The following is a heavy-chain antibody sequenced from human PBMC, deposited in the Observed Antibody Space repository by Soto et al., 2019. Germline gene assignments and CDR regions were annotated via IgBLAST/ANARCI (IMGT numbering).Heavy chain of an antibody. Sequence: EVHLLESGGGLVQPGGSLRLSCAASGFTFSDYSMSWVRQTPERGLEWVSSLTRDGTSYYADSVQGRFTVSRDNSKNTVSLQRHSLRAEDTALYYCTKRATTIPTPGNYFDSWGQGTLVTVSS. V-gene: IGHV3-23*01. CDR1: GFTFSDYS. CDR2: LTRDGTS. CDR3: TKRATTIPTPGNYFDS. D-gene: IGHD1-1*01. J-gene: IGHJ4*02.